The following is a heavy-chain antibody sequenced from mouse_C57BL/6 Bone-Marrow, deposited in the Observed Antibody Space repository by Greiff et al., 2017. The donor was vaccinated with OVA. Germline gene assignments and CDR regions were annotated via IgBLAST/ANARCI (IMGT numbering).Heavy chain of an antibody. CDR2: IYPSDSET. V-gene: IGHV1-61*01. D-gene: IGHD3-3*01. J-gene: IGHJ3*01. CDR1: GYTFTSYW. CDR3: ARRGTADARAWFAY. Sequence: QVQLQQPGPELVRPGSSVKLSCKASGYTFTSYWMDWVKQRPGQGLEWIGNIYPSDSETHYNQKFKDKATLTVDESSSTAYMQLSSLTSEDSAVYYCARRGTADARAWFAYWGQGTLVTVSA.